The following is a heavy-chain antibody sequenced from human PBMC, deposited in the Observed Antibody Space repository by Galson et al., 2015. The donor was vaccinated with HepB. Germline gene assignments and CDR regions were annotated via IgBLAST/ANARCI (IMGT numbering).Heavy chain of an antibody. Sequence: TLSLTCTVSGGSISSGSYYWSWIRQPAGKGLEWIGRIYTSGSTNYNPSLKSRVTMSVDTSKNQFSLKLSSVTAADTAVYYCARERAIVVVPAAIFDYWGQGTLVTVSS. CDR1: GGSISSGSYY. CDR2: IYTSGST. D-gene: IGHD2-2*01. J-gene: IGHJ4*02. CDR3: ARERAIVVVPAAIFDY. V-gene: IGHV4-61*02.